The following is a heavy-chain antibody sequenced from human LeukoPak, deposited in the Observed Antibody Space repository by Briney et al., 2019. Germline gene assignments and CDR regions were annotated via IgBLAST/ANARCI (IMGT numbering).Heavy chain of an antibody. CDR2: IYSGGST. Sequence: GGSLRLSCAASGFTFSSYAMSWVRQAPGKGLEWVSVIYSGGSTYYADSVKGRFTISRDNSKNTLYLQMNSLRAEDTAVYYCAKSSPPPLRYWGQGTLVTVSS. V-gene: IGHV3-23*03. CDR1: GFTFSSYA. J-gene: IGHJ4*02. CDR3: AKSSPPPLRY.